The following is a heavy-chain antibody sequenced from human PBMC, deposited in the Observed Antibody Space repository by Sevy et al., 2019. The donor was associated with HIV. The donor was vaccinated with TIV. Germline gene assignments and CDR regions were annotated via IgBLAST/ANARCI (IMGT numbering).Heavy chain of an antibody. J-gene: IGHJ4*02. D-gene: IGHD6-19*01. CDR1: GFTFRRNS. CDR2: INTLSDTI. V-gene: IGHV3-48*01. CDR3: ARDVSVAAYYFDF. Sequence: GGCLRLSCTASGFTFRRNSMNWVRQAPGKGLEWLAYINTLSDTIKYADSVKGRFTISRDNAKNSLYLQMNSLRVEDTAVYYCARDVSVAAYYFDFWGQGTLVTVSS.